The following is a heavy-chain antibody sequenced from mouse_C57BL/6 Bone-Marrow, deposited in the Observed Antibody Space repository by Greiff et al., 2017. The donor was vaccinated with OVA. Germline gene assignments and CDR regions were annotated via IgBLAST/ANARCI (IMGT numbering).Heavy chain of an antibody. V-gene: IGHV1-26*01. CDR2: INPNNGGT. CDR1: GYTFTDYY. CDR3: ARDPHY. J-gene: IGHJ2*01. Sequence: EVKLQQSGPELVKPGASVKISCKASGYTFTDYYMNWVKQSHGKSLEWIGDINPNNGGTSYNQKFKGKATLTVDKSSSTAYMELRSLTSEDSAVYYCARDPHYWGQGTTLSVSS.